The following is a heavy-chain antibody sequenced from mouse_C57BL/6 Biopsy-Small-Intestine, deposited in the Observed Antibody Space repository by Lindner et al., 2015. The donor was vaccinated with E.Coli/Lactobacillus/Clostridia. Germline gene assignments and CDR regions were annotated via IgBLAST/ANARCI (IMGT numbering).Heavy chain of an antibody. CDR1: GYTFTDYY. D-gene: IGHD2-3*01. CDR2: IYPGGGHN. V-gene: IGHV1-84*01. J-gene: IGHJ2*01. CDR3: ARMGRLLDY. Sequence: VQLQESGPELVKPGASVKISCKASGYTFTDYYINWVKQGPGQGLEWIGWIYPGGGHNKYNEKFKDKATLTVDTSSNTAHMQLSSLTSEDSGVYFCARMGRLLDYWGQGTTLTVSS.